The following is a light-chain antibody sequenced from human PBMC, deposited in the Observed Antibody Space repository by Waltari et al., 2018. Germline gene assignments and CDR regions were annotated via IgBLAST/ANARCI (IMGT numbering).Light chain of an antibody. J-gene: IGKJ1*01. CDR3: QQYINWPRT. CDR2: GAS. CDR1: QSVSSN. Sequence: EIVMTQSPATLSVSPGERATLSCRASQSVSSNLAWYQQKPGQCPRLLIYGASTRATGIPARFSGSGSGAEFTLTISSLQSEDFAVYFCQQYINWPRTFGQGTKVEIK. V-gene: IGKV3-15*01.